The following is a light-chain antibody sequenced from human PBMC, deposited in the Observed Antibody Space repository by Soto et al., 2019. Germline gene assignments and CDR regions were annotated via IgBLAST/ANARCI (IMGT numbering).Light chain of an antibody. CDR1: QGVSSY. Sequence: EIVLTQSPATLSLSPGERAGLSCRASQGVSSYLAWYQQKPGQAPRLLIYDASNRATGIPARFSGSGSGTDFTLTISSLEPEDFAVYYCQQRSNWPLTWTFGQGTKVDIK. J-gene: IGKJ1*01. CDR3: QQRSNWPLTWT. V-gene: IGKV3-11*01. CDR2: DAS.